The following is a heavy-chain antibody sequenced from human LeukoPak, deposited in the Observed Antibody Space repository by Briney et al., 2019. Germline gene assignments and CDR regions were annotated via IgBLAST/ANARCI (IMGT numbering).Heavy chain of an antibody. CDR2: ITDSGGST. Sequence: GGSLRLSCTASGFTFDNYAMSWFRQAPGKGLEWVSAITDSGGSTSYADSVRGRFTISRDNSKNTLYLQMNSLRAEDTAVYYCAKDTSARRGSLNGWGQGTLVTVSS. CDR1: GFTFDNYA. CDR3: AKDTSARRGSLNG. J-gene: IGHJ4*02. V-gene: IGHV3-23*01. D-gene: IGHD3-16*02.